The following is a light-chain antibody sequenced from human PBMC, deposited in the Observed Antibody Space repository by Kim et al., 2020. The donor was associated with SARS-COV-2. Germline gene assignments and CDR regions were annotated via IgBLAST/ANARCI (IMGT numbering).Light chain of an antibody. J-gene: IGKJ2*01. V-gene: IGKV2-30*01. Sequence: QPATSSCRSSQSLVNTDGSTLLEWFQQRPGQSPRRLIHGLSNRESGVPDRFTGSGSGSDFTLKISRVEAEDVGVYYCLQYSHWPHTFGQGTKLEI. CDR3: LQYSHWPHT. CDR1: QSLVNTDGSTL. CDR2: GLS.